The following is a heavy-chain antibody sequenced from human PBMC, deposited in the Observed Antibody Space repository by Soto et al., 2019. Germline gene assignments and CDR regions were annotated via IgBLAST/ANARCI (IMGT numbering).Heavy chain of an antibody. J-gene: IGHJ4*02. CDR1: GGSISSGGYY. D-gene: IGHD4-4*01. Sequence: PSETLSLTCTVSGGSISSGGYYWSWIRQHPGKGLEWIGYIYYSGSTYYNPSLKSRVTISVDTSKNQFSLKLSSVTAADTAVYYCARSGTVTATHWGQGTLVTVSS. CDR3: ARSGTVTATH. V-gene: IGHV4-31*03. CDR2: IYYSGST.